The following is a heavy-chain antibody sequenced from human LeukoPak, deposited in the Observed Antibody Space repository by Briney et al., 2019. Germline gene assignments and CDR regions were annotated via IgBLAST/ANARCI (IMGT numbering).Heavy chain of an antibody. CDR1: GYTFTSYG. Sequence: ASVKVSCKASGYTFTSYGISWMRQAPGKGLEWVGGIRPETGEPIFAQKFRGRVTITEDTFTDTGYLELRGLTSEDTAVYYCSTDSGRSYFYFDFWGPGTLVTVSS. D-gene: IGHD3-10*01. CDR3: STDSGRSYFYFDF. J-gene: IGHJ4*02. V-gene: IGHV1-18*01. CDR2: IRPETGEP.